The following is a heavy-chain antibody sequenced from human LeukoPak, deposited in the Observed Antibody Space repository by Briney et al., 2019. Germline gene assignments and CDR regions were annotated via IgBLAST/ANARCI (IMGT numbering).Heavy chain of an antibody. CDR1: GFTFSSYN. D-gene: IGHD2-15*01. J-gene: IGHJ6*02. CDR2: ISTSSSYI. V-gene: IGHV3-21*01. Sequence: PGGSLRLSCAASGFTFSSYNMNWVRQAPGKGLEWVSSISTSSSYIYYADSVKGRFTISRDNAKNSLFLQVNSLSAEDTAVCYCARDCGGSCYSGQTYFSYYYYGMDVWGQGTMVTVSS. CDR3: ARDCGGSCYSGQTYFSYYYYGMDV.